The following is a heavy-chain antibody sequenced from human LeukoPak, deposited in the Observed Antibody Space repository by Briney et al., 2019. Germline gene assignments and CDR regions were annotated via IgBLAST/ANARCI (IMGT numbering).Heavy chain of an antibody. CDR2: ISDSGGRT. D-gene: IGHD3-22*01. CDR3: AKRGVVIRVILVGFHKEAYYFDS. V-gene: IGHV3-23*01. J-gene: IGHJ4*02. Sequence: PGGSLRLSCAVSGITLSNYGMSWVRQAPGKGLEWVAGISDSGGRTNYADSVKGRFTISRDSPKNTLHLQVNSLRAEDTAVYFCAKRGVVIRVILVGFHKEAYYFDSWGQGALVAVSS. CDR1: GITLSNYG.